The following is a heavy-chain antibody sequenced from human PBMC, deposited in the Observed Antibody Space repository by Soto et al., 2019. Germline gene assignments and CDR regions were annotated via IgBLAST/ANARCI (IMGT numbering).Heavy chain of an antibody. Sequence: QVQQQPWGAGLLKPSETLSLTCTVYAGSFSHYYWNWIRQSPGKGLEWIGKSKHGGSSSYNPSLRSRVCISVEMSKNQFSLTLSSVTAADTAVYYCARGGSSDWQVALDIWGQGTMVPVSS. CDR1: AGSFSHYY. V-gene: IGHV4-34*01. CDR3: ARGGSSDWQVALDI. CDR2: SKHGGSS. J-gene: IGHJ3*02. D-gene: IGHD6-19*01.